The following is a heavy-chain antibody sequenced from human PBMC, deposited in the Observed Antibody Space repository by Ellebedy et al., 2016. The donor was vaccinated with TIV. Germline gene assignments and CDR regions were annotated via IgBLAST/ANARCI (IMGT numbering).Heavy chain of an antibody. J-gene: IGHJ4*02. D-gene: IGHD2-2*01. CDR2: INPSGGST. CDR1: GYTFTSYY. Sequence: AASVKVSCKASGYTFTSYYMHWVRQAPGQGLDWMGIINPSGGSTSYAHKFQGRVTMTRDTSTSTVYMELSSLRSEDTAVYYCARAGGYCSSTSCTRYYFDYWGQGTLVTVSS. CDR3: ARAGGYCSSTSCTRYYFDY. V-gene: IGHV1-46*01.